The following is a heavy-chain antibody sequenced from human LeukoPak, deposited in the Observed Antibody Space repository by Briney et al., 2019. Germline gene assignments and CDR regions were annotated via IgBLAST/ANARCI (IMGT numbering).Heavy chain of an antibody. CDR1: GYTLTELS. D-gene: IGHD1-26*01. Sequence: ASVKVSCKVSGYTLTELSMHWVRQAPGKGLEWMGGFDPEDGETIYAQKFQGRVTMTEDTSTDTAYMELSSPRSEDTAVYYCATSSDEWELLGIFDYWGQGTLVTVSS. V-gene: IGHV1-24*01. CDR3: ATSSDEWELLGIFDY. CDR2: FDPEDGET. J-gene: IGHJ4*02.